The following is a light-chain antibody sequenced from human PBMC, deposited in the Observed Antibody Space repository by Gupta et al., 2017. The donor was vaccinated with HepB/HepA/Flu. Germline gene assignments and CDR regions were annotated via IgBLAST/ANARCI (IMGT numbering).Light chain of an antibody. V-gene: IGLV2-14*03. CDR2: NVS. Sequence: QSALTQPASLSGSPGQSITISCTGTSSDYVSWYQQYPGKAPKLLIYNVSDRPSGVSHRFSGSKSGNTASLSISGLQTEDEAYYYCSSYTYTTTLVVFGGGIKLTVL. CDR1: SSDY. CDR3: SSYTYTTTLVV. J-gene: IGLJ2*01.